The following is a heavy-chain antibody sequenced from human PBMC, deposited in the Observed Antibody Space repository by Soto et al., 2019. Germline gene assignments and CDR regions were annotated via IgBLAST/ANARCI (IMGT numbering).Heavy chain of an antibody. Sequence: ASVKVSCKASGYTFNNYDIHWVRQAPGHGLEWMGWMNPNSGNTGYAQNFRGRVTMTQNTAIGTAYMELSSLRSDDTATYYCTRAYGAEIFAVWGQGTRVTGSS. CDR2: MNPNSGNT. CDR3: TRAYGAEIFAV. J-gene: IGHJ4*02. V-gene: IGHV1-8*02. D-gene: IGHD3-10*01. CDR1: GYTFNNYD.